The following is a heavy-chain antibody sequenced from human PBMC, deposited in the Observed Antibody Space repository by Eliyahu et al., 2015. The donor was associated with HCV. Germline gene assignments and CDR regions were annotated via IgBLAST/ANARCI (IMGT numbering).Heavy chain of an antibody. Sequence: EVQLVESGGGLVQPGGSLRLSCTASGFSFSDYWMSWVRQAPGKGLEWVANIKQDGSKKNYVDSVKGRVTISRDNAKNSLYLQMSSLRAEDTALYYCVADPGDYWGQGTLVTVSS. J-gene: IGHJ4*02. V-gene: IGHV3-7*02. CDR2: IKQDGSKK. CDR1: GFSFSDYW. D-gene: IGHD6-19*01. CDR3: VADPGDY.